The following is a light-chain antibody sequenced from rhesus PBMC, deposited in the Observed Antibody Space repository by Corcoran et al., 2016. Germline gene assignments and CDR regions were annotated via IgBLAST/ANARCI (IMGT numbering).Light chain of an antibody. CDR2: LGS. J-gene: IGKJ2*01. Sequence: VVMTQTPLSLPVTPGEPASISCRSSQSLLHSDGYPYLAWYLQKTGQFHQLLIYLGSNRASGVHDRFSGRGSGTDFTLKSSRVEAEDVGVYYCMQVTQLPYSFGQGTKVEVK. CDR1: QSLLHSDGYPY. V-gene: IGKV2-90*01. CDR3: MQVTQLPYS.